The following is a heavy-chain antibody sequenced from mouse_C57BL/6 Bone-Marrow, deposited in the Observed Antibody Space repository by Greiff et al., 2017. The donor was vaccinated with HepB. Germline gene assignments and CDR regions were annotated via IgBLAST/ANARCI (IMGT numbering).Heavy chain of an antibody. J-gene: IGHJ3*01. CDR2: ISSGSSTI. CDR3: ARYYGSSYLAWFAY. Sequence: DVHLVESGGGLVKPGGSLKLSCAASGFTFSDYGMHWVRQAPEKGLEWVAYISSGSSTIYYADTVKGRFTISRDNAKNTLFLQMTSLRSEDTAMYYCARYYGSSYLAWFAYWGQGTLVTVSA. D-gene: IGHD1-1*01. V-gene: IGHV5-17*01. CDR1: GFTFSDYG.